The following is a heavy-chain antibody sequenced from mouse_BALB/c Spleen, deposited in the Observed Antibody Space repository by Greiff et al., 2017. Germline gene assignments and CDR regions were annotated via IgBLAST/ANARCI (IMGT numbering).Heavy chain of an antibody. V-gene: IGHV1S16*01. CDR1: GYTFTSYY. CDR2: INPSNGGT. CDR3: TSEYGNYHAMDY. J-gene: IGHJ4*01. D-gene: IGHD2-10*02. Sequence: QVQLQQPGAELVKPGASVKLSCKASGYTFTSYYMYWVKQRPGQGLEWIGGINPSNGGTNFNEKFKSKATLTVDKSSSTAYMQLSSLTSEDSAVYYCTSEYGNYHAMDYWGQGTSVTGSS.